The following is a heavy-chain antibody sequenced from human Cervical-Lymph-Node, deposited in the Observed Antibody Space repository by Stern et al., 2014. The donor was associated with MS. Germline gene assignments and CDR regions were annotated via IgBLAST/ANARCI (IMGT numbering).Heavy chain of an antibody. J-gene: IGHJ4*02. CDR3: MRGDY. CDR1: GASIKTIGYF. Sequence: QVQLQESGPGLVKPSQTLSLTCTGSGASIKTIGYFWRWVGQPPVKGLEWIGFISHSGIPFYNETLKIRVTLSQDTSANQFSLRLTSVTAADTALYFCMRGDYWGRGILVAVSS. CDR2: ISHSGIP. V-gene: IGHV4-31*03.